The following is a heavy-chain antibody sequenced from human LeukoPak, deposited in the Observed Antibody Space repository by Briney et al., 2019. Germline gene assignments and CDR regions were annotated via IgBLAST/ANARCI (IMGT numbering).Heavy chain of an antibody. D-gene: IGHD4-17*01. CDR3: ARAHYGPDAFDI. V-gene: IGHV1-18*01. J-gene: IGHJ3*02. Sequence: ASVKVSCKASGYTFTSYGISWVRQAPGQGLEWMGWISAYNGNTNYAQKLQGRVTMTTDTSTSTAYMELRSLRSEDTAVYYCARAHYGPDAFDIWGQGTMVTVSS. CDR1: GYTFTSYG. CDR2: ISAYNGNT.